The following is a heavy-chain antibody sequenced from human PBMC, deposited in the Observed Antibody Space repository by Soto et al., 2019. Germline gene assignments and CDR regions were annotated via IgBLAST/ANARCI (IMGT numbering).Heavy chain of an antibody. CDR3: ARGTSNACDY. CDR2: VSSGGSNK. CDR1: GFIFSSYA. Sequence: QVQLVESGGDVVQPGGSLRLSCAASGFIFSSYAIHWVRQAPGKGLEWVAVVSSGGSNKYYADSVKGRFTISRDNSNNTLFLQMNSLRPEDTAVYYCARGTSNACDYWGQGTLVTVSS. D-gene: IGHD2-2*01. V-gene: IGHV3-30-3*01. J-gene: IGHJ4*02.